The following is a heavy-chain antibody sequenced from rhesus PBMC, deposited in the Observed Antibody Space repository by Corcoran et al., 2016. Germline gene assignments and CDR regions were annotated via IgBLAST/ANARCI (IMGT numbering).Heavy chain of an antibody. J-gene: IGHJ4*01. V-gene: IGHV3-103*01. CDR2: LSSGGSI. CDR3: ASPGYSGYSYLDY. Sequence: EVQLVESGGGLAKPGGSLRLSCAASGFTFSSYAMHWVRQAPGKGLEWVSALSSGGSIYYADSVKGRFTSSRDNSKNTLSLQMNSLRAEDTAVYYCASPGYSGYSYLDYWGQGVLVTVSS. D-gene: IGHD5-30*01. CDR1: GFTFSSYA.